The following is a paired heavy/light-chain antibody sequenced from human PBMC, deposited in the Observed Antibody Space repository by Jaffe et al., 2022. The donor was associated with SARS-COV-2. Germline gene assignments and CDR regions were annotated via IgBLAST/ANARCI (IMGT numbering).Light chain of an antibody. J-gene: IGLJ3*02. CDR1: SSDVGSYNR. CDR2: EVS. CDR3: SLYTTSSTWV. V-gene: IGLV2-18*01. Sequence: QSALTQPPSVSGSPGQSVTISCTGTSSDVGSYNRVSWYQQPPGTAPKLMIYEVSNRPSGVPDRFSGSKSGNTASLTISGLQTEDEADYYCSLYTTSSTWVFGGGTKLTVL.
Heavy chain of an antibody. Sequence: QVQLQESGPGLVKPSETLSLTCTVSGGSVSRYYWSWIRQPPGKGLEWIGYIYYSGSTNYNPSLKSRVTISVDTSKNQFSLKLSSVTAADTAVYYCATVGSDSSRWGWFDPWGQGTLVTVSS. J-gene: IGHJ5*02. CDR2: IYYSGST. D-gene: IGHD6-13*01. CDR3: ATVGSDSSRWGWFDP. V-gene: IGHV4-59*08. CDR1: GGSVSRYY.